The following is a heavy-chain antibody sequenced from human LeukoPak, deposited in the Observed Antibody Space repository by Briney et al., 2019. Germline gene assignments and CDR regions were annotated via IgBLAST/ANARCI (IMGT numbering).Heavy chain of an antibody. V-gene: IGHV3-66*01. J-gene: IGHJ5*02. CDR3: ARDEHEYEGWSDP. CDR1: GFTVSRNY. D-gene: IGHD2/OR15-2a*01. Sequence: GGSLRLSCVASGFTVSRNYMNWVRQAPGKGLEWVSIIYSGGRTYYADCGKGRFTISRDNSKNTLYLQINSVRVEDTGVYYCARDEHEYEGWSDPWGQGTLVTVSS. CDR2: IYSGGRT.